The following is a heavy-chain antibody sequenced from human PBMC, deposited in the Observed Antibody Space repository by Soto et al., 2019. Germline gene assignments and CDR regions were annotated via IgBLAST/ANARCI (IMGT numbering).Heavy chain of an antibody. CDR3: AREGLMVYAQYGIDV. CDR2: INPNSGGT. V-gene: IGHV1-2*04. Sequence: QVQLVQSGAEVKKPGASVKVSCKASGYTFTGYYMHWVRQAPGQGLEWMGWINPNSGGTNYAQKFQGWVTMTRDASISTAYMELSRLRSDDTAVYYCAREGLMVYAQYGIDVWGQGTTVTVSS. CDR1: GYTFTGYY. D-gene: IGHD2-8*01. J-gene: IGHJ6*02.